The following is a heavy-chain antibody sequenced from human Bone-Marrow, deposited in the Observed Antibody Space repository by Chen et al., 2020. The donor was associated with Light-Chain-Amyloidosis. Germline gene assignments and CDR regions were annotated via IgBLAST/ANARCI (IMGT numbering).Heavy chain of an antibody. CDR2: IYPDDSDA. V-gene: IGHV5-51*01. CDR3: ARRRDGYNFDY. D-gene: IGHD5-12*01. J-gene: IGHJ4*02. CDR1: GYTFPNYW. Sequence: EVQLEQSGTEVKKPGESLKISCKGSGYTFPNYWIGWVRQMPGKGLEWMGVIYPDDSDARYSPSFEGQVTISADKSITTAYMQWRSLKALDTAMYYCARRRDGYNFDYWGQGTLVTVSS.